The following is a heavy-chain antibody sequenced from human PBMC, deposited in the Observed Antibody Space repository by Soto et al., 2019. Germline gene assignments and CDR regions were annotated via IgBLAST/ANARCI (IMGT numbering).Heavy chain of an antibody. Sequence: QITLKESGPTLVKPTQTLTLTCTFSGFSLSTSGVGVGWIRQPPGKALEWLALIYWDDDKRYSPSLKSRLTITKDNSKDQVVLTMINMDAMATDTYYCAHRRALKGRYSVDVWGKGTPVTVSS. CDR1: GFSLSTSGVG. V-gene: IGHV2-5*02. CDR3: AHRRALKGRYSVDV. CDR2: IYWDDDK. J-gene: IGHJ6*03.